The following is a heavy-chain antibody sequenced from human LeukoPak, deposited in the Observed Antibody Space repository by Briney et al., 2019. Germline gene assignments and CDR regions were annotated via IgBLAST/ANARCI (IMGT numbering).Heavy chain of an antibody. V-gene: IGHV3-30*18. Sequence: GGSLRLSCAASGFTFSSYGMHWVRQAPGKGLEWVAVISYDGGNKYYADSVKGRFTISRDNSKNTLYLQMNSLRAEDTAVYYCAKDPNQYDILTGYYPNWGQGTLVTVSS. D-gene: IGHD3-9*01. J-gene: IGHJ4*02. CDR2: ISYDGGNK. CDR1: GFTFSSYG. CDR3: AKDPNQYDILTGYYPN.